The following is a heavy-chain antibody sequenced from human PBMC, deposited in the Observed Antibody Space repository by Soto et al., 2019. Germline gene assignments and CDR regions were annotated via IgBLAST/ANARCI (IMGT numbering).Heavy chain of an antibody. Sequence: QVQLQQWGAGLLKPSETLSLTCAVYGGSFSGYYWGWIRQPPGKGLEWIGESDHSGSTNYNPTLKSRVTISVDTSKNQFSLKLNSVIAADTAMYYCARGRQYYMDVWGKGTTVTVSS. J-gene: IGHJ6*03. CDR2: SDHSGST. CDR3: ARGRQYYMDV. CDR1: GGSFSGYY. V-gene: IGHV4-34*02.